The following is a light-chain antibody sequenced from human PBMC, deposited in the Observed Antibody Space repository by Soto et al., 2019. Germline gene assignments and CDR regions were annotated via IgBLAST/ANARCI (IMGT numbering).Light chain of an antibody. CDR3: QQYGSSPVT. V-gene: IGKV3-20*01. J-gene: IGKJ1*01. CDR1: QSVSSSY. CDR2: VAS. Sequence: EIVLTQSPGTLSLSPGERATLSCRASQSVSSSYVDWYQKKPSQAPRLLIYVASSRATGIPDRFSGSGSGTDFTRTIIRLEPEDYAVYYCQQYGSSPVTFGQGTKVEIK.